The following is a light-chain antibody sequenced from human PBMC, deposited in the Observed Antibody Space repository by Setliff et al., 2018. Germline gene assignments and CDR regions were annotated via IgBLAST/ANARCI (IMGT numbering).Light chain of an antibody. V-gene: IGLV2-14*01. CDR1: SSDVGGYNY. CDR2: DVS. Sequence: QSVLTQPASVSGSPGQSITISCTGTSSDVGGYNYVSWYQQHPGKAPKLMIYDVSKRPSGVSNRFSGSKSSNTASLTISGLQAEDEADYYCSSYTSSSTLDRVFGGGTQDTVL. CDR3: SSYTSSSTLDRV. J-gene: IGLJ3*02.